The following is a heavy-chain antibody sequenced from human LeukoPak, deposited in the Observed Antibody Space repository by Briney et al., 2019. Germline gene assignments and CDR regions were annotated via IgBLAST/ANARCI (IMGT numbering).Heavy chain of an antibody. D-gene: IGHD3-10*01. CDR1: GFSFSSYW. CDR2: VKQDESER. J-gene: IGHJ6*03. V-gene: IGHV3-7*01. Sequence: GGSLRLSCEGSGFSFSSYWMTWVRQSPGKGPEWVANVKQDESERYTVDSVKGRFTISRDNAKNSVYLHMNSLRAEDTALYYCARLSAYYYGSYFYYYMDVWGKGTTVTVSS. CDR3: ARLSAYYYGSYFYYYMDV.